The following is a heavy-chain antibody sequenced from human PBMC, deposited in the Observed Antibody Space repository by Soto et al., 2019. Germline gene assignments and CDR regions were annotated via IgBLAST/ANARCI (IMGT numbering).Heavy chain of an antibody. D-gene: IGHD6-19*01. CDR3: ATLMQGIAVASDY. V-gene: IGHV3-30*03. CDR1: GFTFSSYG. CDR2: ISYDGSNK. Sequence: PGGSLRLSCAASGFTFSSYGMHWVRQAPGKGLEWVAVISYDGSNKYYADSVKGRFTISRDNSKNTLYLQMNSLRAEDTAVYYCATLMQGIAVASDYWGQGTLVTVSS. J-gene: IGHJ4*02.